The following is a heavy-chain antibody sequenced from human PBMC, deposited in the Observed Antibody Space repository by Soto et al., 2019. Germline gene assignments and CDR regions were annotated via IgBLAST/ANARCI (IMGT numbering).Heavy chain of an antibody. J-gene: IGHJ5*02. CDR1: GYSFTDYL. CDR3: ARQGEYAYWSDT. D-gene: IGHD3-16*01. Sequence: GESLKISCKGSGYSFTDYLLGWVRQMPGKGLEWIGIIYPGDGDARYSPSFQGQVTISVDESINTAYLEWSILNVSDTAIYYCARQGEYAYWSDTWGQGTLVNVSS. V-gene: IGHV5-51*01. CDR2: IYPGDGDA.